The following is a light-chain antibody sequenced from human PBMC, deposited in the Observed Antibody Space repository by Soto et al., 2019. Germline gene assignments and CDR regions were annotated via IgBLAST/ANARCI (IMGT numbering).Light chain of an antibody. CDR3: QQYNSYSEA. CDR1: QSISSW. V-gene: IGKV1-5*01. Sequence: DIQRTQSPSTLSASVGDRVTITCRASQSISSWLAWYQQKPVKAPKLLIYDASSLESGVPSRFSGSGSGTEFTLTISSLQPDDFATYYCQQYNSYSEAFGQGTKVDI. J-gene: IGKJ1*01. CDR2: DAS.